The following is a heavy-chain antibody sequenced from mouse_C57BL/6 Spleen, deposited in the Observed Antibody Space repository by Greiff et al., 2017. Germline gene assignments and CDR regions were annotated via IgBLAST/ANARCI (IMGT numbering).Heavy chain of an antibody. CDR1: GFSLTSYG. CDR3: AKETSQLDWYFDV. D-gene: IGHD2-12*01. J-gene: IGHJ1*03. Sequence: QVQLQQSGPGLVQPSQSLSITCTVSGFSLTSYGVHWVRQSPGKGLEWLGVIWRGGSTDYNAAFMSRLSITKDNSKSQVFFKMNSLQAEDTAIYYCAKETSQLDWYFDVWGTGTTVTVSS. V-gene: IGHV2-5*01. CDR2: IWRGGST.